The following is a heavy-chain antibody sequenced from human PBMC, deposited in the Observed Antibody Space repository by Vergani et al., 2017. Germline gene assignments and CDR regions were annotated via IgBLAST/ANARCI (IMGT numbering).Heavy chain of an antibody. CDR3: ARGFAAARPTYYYYYYMDV. J-gene: IGHJ6*03. CDR1: GGSISSYY. D-gene: IGHD6-6*01. Sequence: QVQLQESGPGLVKPSETLSLTCTVSGGSISSYYWSWIRQPPGKGLEWVGYIYYSGSTNYNPSLKSRVTISVDTSKNQFSLKLSSVTAADTAVYYSARGFAAARPTYYYYYYMDVWGKGTTVTVSS. CDR2: IYYSGST. V-gene: IGHV4-59*01.